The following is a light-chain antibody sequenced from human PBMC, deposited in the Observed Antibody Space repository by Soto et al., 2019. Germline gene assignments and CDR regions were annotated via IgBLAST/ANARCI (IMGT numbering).Light chain of an antibody. CDR1: SSDVGGYNS. Sequence: QSALTQPASVSGSPGQSITISCTGTSSDVGGYNSVSWYQQHPGKAPKLMIYDVTNLPSGVSHRFSGSKSVNTASLTISGLPAEDEADYYCSSYTSSSTVVFGGGTKLTVL. V-gene: IGLV2-14*03. CDR3: SSYTSSSTVV. J-gene: IGLJ2*01. CDR2: DVT.